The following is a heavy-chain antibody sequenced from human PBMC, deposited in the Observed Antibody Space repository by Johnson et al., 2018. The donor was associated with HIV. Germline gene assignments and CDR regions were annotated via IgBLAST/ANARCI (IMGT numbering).Heavy chain of an antibody. CDR3: AKVHMAARCSDAFDI. CDR1: GFTFRSYG. V-gene: IGHV3-30*18. Sequence: QVQLVESRGGLVQRGGSLRLSCVASGFTFRSYGMHWVRQDPGKGLEWVAFVSYDGTNEFYEDSVTGRFTVSRDSSKNTLFLQMTSLSSEDTAVYFCAKVHMAARCSDAFDIWGQGTMVTVSS. J-gene: IGHJ3*02. D-gene: IGHD6-6*01. CDR2: VSYDGTNE.